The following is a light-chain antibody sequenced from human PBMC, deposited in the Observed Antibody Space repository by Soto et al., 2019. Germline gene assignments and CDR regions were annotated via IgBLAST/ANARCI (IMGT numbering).Light chain of an antibody. J-gene: IGLJ3*02. CDR2: DVS. Sequence: QSVLTQPASVSGSPGQSITISCTGTSSDVRSYNLVSWYQQHPGKAPKLLIYDVSNRPSGVSHRFSGSKSGNTASLTLSGLQAEDEADYYCSSYTTSSTLVFGGGTKLTVL. CDR3: SSYTTSSTLV. CDR1: SSDVRSYNL. V-gene: IGLV2-14*02.